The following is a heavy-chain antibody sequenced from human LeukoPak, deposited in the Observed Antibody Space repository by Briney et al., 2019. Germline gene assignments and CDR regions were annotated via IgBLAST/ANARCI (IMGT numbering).Heavy chain of an antibody. CDR2: IRSKAYGGTT. D-gene: IGHD5-18*01. Sequence: AGGSLRLSCTASGFTFGDYAMSWFRQAAGKGLEWVGFIRSKAYGGTTEYAASVKGRFTISRDDSKSIAYLQMNSLKTEDTAVYYCTRDADTAMAAPFDYWGQGTLVTVSS. V-gene: IGHV3-49*03. J-gene: IGHJ4*02. CDR1: GFTFGDYA. CDR3: TRDADTAMAAPFDY.